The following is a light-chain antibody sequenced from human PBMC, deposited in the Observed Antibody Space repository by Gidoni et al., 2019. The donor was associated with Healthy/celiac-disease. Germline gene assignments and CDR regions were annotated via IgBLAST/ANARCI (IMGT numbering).Light chain of an antibody. V-gene: IGKV3-11*01. J-gene: IGKJ5*01. CDR2: DAS. CDR1: QSVSSY. CDR3: QQRSNWPSIT. Sequence: EIVLPQSPATLSLSPGERATLSCRPSQSVSSYLAWYQQKPGQAPRLLIYDASNRATGIPARFSGSGSGTDFTLTISSLEPEDFAVYYCQQRSNWPSITFGQGTRLEIK.